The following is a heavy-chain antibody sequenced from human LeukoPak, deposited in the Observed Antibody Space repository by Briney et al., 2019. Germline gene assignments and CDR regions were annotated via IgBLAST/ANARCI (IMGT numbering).Heavy chain of an antibody. CDR3: VKDHGAYYYASGSNFDY. V-gene: IGHV3-64D*06. D-gene: IGHD3-10*01. Sequence: GGSVRLSCSASGFTFSSYAMHWVRQAPGKGLEYVSAISSNGGTTYYADSVKGRFTISRDNSKNTLFLQMSSLRAKDTAVYYCVKDHGAYYYASGSNFDYWGQGTLVTVSS. J-gene: IGHJ4*02. CDR2: ISSNGGTT. CDR1: GFTFSSYA.